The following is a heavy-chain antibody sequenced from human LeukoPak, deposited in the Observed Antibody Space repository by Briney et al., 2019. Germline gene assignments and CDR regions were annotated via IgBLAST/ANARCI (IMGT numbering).Heavy chain of an antibody. CDR1: GGSFSGYY. CDR2: INHSGST. J-gene: IGHJ5*02. CDR3: ARGSSFVLLWFETQYNWFDP. Sequence: SETLSLTCAVYGGSFSGYYWSWIRQPPGKGLEWIGEINHSGSTNYKPSLKSRVTISVDTSKNQFSLKLSSVTAADTAVYYCARGSSFVLLWFETQYNWFDPWGQGTLVTVSS. V-gene: IGHV4-34*01. D-gene: IGHD3-10*01.